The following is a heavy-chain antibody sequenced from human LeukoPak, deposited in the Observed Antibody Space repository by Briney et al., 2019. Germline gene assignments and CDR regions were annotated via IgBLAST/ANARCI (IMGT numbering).Heavy chain of an antibody. D-gene: IGHD3-3*01. Sequence: ASVKVSCKASGYTFTSYAMHWVRQAPGQRLEWMGWINAGNGNTKYSQKFQGRVTITRDTSASTAYMELSSLRSEDTAVYYCARGEPNDFWSGHYPNWFDPWGQGTLVTVSS. CDR1: GYTFTSYA. J-gene: IGHJ5*02. CDR2: INAGNGNT. V-gene: IGHV1-3*01. CDR3: ARGEPNDFWSGHYPNWFDP.